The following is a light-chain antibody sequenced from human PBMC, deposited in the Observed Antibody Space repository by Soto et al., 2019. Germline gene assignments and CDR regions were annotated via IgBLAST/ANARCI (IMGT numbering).Light chain of an antibody. CDR2: EAS. CDR3: QQLNSYPLT. Sequence: DIQMTQSPSTLSASVGDRVTITCRASHNLDKWLAWYQQKPGKAPKLLIYEASSLQSGVPSRFSGSGSGTEFTLTITSLQPDDFATYYCQQLNSYPLTFGGGTKVEIK. J-gene: IGKJ4*01. V-gene: IGKV1-5*03. CDR1: HNLDKW.